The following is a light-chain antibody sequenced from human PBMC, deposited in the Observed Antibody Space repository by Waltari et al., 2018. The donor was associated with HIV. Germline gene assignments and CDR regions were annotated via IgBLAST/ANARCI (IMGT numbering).Light chain of an antibody. J-gene: IGLJ1*01. V-gene: IGLV4-69*01. CDR2: RDGDGSH. CDR1: SGHSHYA. Sequence: QLVLTQSPSASASLGASVKLTCTLSSGHSHYAIACHQQQPEKGPRYLMKRDGDGSHAEGDGIPDRFSGSSAGAERYLPISPLQSEDEADYYCQTWGTGIQVFGSGTKVTVL. CDR3: QTWGTGIQV.